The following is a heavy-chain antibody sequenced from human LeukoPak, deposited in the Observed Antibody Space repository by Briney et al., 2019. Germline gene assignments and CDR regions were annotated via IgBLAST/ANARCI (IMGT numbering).Heavy chain of an antibody. CDR3: AKLCASILVTGEYFDY. CDR1: GFTFSSYA. Sequence: PGGSLRLSCAASGFTFSSYAMHWVRQAPGKGLEGVAVISYDGSNKYYADSVKGRFTISRDNSKKTLYLQMNSLRAEDTAVYYCAKLCASILVTGEYFDYWGQGTLVTVSS. V-gene: IGHV3-30*04. J-gene: IGHJ4*02. D-gene: IGHD2-21*01. CDR2: ISYDGSNK.